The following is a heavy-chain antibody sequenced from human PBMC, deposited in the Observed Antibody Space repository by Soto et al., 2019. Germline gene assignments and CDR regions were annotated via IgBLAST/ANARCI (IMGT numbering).Heavy chain of an antibody. Sequence: GGSVKVSCRASGGTFSSYAISWVRQAPGQGLEWMGGIIPIFGTANYAQKFQGRVTITADESTSTSYMELSSLRSEDTAVYYCARDQNGVDGDCVYYWGQGTLVTVSS. D-gene: IGHD2-21*01. J-gene: IGHJ4*02. CDR1: GGTFSSYA. CDR3: ARDQNGVDGDCVYY. CDR2: IIPIFGTA. V-gene: IGHV1-69*13.